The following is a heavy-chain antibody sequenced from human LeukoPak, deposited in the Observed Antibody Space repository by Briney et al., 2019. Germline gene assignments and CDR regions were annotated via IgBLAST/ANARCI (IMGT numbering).Heavy chain of an antibody. CDR1: GYTFTGYY. J-gene: IGHJ6*02. CDR2: INPNSGGT. D-gene: IGHD4-17*01. CDR3: AREPHGDSHYYYGMDV. V-gene: IGHV1-2*02. Sequence: GASVKVSRKASGYTFTGYYMHWVRQAPGQGLEWMGWINPNSGGTNYAQKFQGRVTMTRDTSISTAYMELSRLRSDDTAVYYCAREPHGDSHYYYGMDVWGQGTTVTVSS.